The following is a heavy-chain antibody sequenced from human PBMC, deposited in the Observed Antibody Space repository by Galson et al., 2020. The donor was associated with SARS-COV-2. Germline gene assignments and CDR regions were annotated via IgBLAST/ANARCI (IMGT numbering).Heavy chain of an antibody. CDR3: AKGGAVAGIRGIDY. CDR2: LWSDGTNK. D-gene: IGHD6-19*01. CDR1: GFTLSSSG. Sequence: GGSLRLSCAASGFTLSSSGMLWVRQAPGKGLEWVAVLWSDGTNKYYADSVKGRFTISRDTSKNTLYLQMKSLTAEDTALYYCAKGGAVAGIRGIDYWGQGTLVTVSS. J-gene: IGHJ4*02. V-gene: IGHV3-33*06.